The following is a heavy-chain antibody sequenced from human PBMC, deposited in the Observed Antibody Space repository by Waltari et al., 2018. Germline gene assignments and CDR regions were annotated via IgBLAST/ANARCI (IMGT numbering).Heavy chain of an antibody. J-gene: IGHJ6*03. V-gene: IGHV1-69*14. CDR1: GGTFSSYA. CDR2: IIPIFSTA. Sequence: QVQLVQSGAEVKKPGSSVKVSCKASGGTFSSYAISWVRQAPGQGLEWMGGIIPIFSTANYAQKFQGRVTITADKSTSTAYMELSSLRSEDTAVYYCARDLGGRGYYYYYMDVWGKGTTVTVSS. CDR3: ARDLGGRGYYYYYMDV. D-gene: IGHD2-15*01.